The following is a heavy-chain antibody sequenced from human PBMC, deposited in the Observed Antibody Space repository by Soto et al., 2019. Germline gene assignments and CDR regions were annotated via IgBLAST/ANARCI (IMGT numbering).Heavy chain of an antibody. CDR1: GDSVSSTSAA. V-gene: IGHV6-1*01. Sequence: QTLSLTCAISGDSVSSTSAAWSWIRQSPSRGLEWLGRTYYRSKWYSDYAVSVKSRITINPDTSKNQFSLQLNSVTPEDAAVYYCARGSYYSGWVWGQGTLVTVSS. D-gene: IGHD6-19*01. J-gene: IGHJ4*02. CDR3: ARGSYYSGWV. CDR2: TYYRSKWYS.